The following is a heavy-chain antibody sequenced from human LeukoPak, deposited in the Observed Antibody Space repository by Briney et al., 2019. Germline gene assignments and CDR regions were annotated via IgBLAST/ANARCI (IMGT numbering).Heavy chain of an antibody. CDR2: IYYTGNT. D-gene: IGHD3-22*01. CDR1: GGSINTYY. V-gene: IGHV4-59*01. J-gene: IGHJ4*02. Sequence: SETLSLTCTVSGGSINTYYWSWIRQPPGKGLEWIGYIYYTGNTNYNPSLTSRVTISIDTSKNQFSLKLSSLTAADTAVYYCARTAYDSSGNFFDFWGQGTLVTVSS. CDR3: ARTAYDSSGNFFDF.